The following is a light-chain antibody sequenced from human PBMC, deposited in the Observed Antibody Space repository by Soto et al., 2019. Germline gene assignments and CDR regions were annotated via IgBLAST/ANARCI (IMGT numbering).Light chain of an antibody. Sequence: QSALTQPASVSGSPGQSITISCTGTSSDVGGYNYVSWYQHHPGNAPKLMIYEVSNRPLGVSYRFSGSKSGNTASLTISGLQAEDEADYYCASYTATTTRVFGGGTKVTVL. V-gene: IGLV2-14*01. CDR3: ASYTATTTRV. J-gene: IGLJ3*02. CDR2: EVS. CDR1: SSDVGGYNY.